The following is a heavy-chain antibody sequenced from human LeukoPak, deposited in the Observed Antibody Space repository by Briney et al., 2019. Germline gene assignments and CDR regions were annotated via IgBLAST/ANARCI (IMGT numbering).Heavy chain of an antibody. Sequence: SETLSLTCTVSGGSISSSSYYWGWIRQPPGKGLEWIGNIYYTGSTYYNPSLKSRVTMSVDTSKNQFSLKLSSVTAADTALYYCATRAATEVYWGQGTLVTVSS. CDR3: ATRAATEVY. J-gene: IGHJ4*02. CDR2: IYYTGST. D-gene: IGHD2-15*01. CDR1: GGSISSSSYY. V-gene: IGHV4-39*07.